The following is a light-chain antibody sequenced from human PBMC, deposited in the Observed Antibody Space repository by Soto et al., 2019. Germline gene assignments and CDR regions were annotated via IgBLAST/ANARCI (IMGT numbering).Light chain of an antibody. J-gene: IGKJ4*01. V-gene: IGKV3-11*01. CDR1: QSVSSY. Sequence: PGERATLSCRASQSVSSYLVWYQQKPGQAPRLLIYEASKRATGVPARFSGSGSGTDFSLTISSLEPEDFAYYYCQQRSNGFTFGGGTKVEI. CDR3: QQRSNGFT. CDR2: EAS.